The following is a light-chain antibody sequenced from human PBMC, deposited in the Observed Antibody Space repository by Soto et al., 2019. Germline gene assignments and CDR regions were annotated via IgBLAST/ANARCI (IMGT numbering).Light chain of an antibody. CDR1: SGHSNFA. J-gene: IGLJ1*01. CDR3: QTWGTGIHV. CDR2: LNSDGSH. V-gene: IGLV4-69*01. Sequence: QAVLTQSPSASASLGASVKLTCTLSSGHSNFAIAWHQQQPEKGPRYLMRLNSDGSHSKGDGIPDRFSVSSSGAEHYLTISSLQSEDEADYYCQTWGTGIHVFGTGTKVTVL.